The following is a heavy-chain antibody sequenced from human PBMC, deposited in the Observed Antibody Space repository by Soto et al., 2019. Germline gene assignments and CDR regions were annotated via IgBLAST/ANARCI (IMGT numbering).Heavy chain of an antibody. CDR2: IRSKANSYAT. D-gene: IGHD1-26*01. CDR1: GFTFSGSA. V-gene: IGHV3-73*02. CDR3: TRLGVGDGYNRDWYFDL. J-gene: IGHJ2*01. Sequence: EVQLVESGGGLVQPGGSLKLSCAASGFTFSGSAMHWVRQASGKGLEWVGRIRSKANSYATAYAASVKGRFTISRDDSKNTAYLQMNSLKTEDTAVYYCTRLGVGDGYNRDWYFDLWGRGTLVTVSS.